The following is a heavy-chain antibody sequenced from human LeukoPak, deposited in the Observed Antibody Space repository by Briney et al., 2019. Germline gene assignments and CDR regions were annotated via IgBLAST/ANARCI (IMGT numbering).Heavy chain of an antibody. CDR3: ARDSADYGDYLYAY. CDR1: GGYMSSSNW. J-gene: IGHJ4*02. Sequence: PSGTLSLTCAVFGGYMSSSNWLSWVGQPPGKGLEWIGEIFHNGNTNYNPSLMSRVTISVDKSKNLFSLKLSSATAADTAVYYCARDSADYGDYLYAYWGQGILVTVSS. V-gene: IGHV4-4*02. CDR2: IFHNGNT. D-gene: IGHD4-17*01.